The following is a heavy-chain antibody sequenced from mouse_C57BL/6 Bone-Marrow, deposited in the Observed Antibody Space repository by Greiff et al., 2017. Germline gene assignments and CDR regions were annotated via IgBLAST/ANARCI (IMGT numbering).Heavy chain of an antibody. CDR1: GFNIKNTY. Sequence: EVQLQQSVAELVRPGASVKLSCTASGFNIKNTYRHWVKQRPEQGLEWIGRIDPANGTPHSAPTVQGKATITADTSSNTAYLQLSSLTSEDTAIYYCARWGFITTGVWYAMDYWDQGTSVT. CDR3: ARWGFITTGVWYAMDY. CDR2: IDPANGTP. D-gene: IGHD1-1*01. J-gene: IGHJ4*01. V-gene: IGHV14-3*01.